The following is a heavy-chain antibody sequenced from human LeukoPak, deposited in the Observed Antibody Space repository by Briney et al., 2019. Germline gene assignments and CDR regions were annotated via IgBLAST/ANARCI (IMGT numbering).Heavy chain of an antibody. Sequence: PAGSLRLSCAASGFTFSSYSMNWVRQAQGKGLEWVSSISSSSSYIYYADSVKGRFTISRDNAKNSLYLQMNSLSAEDTAVYYCASIPWRGGGYWGHGNLVTVSS. CDR1: GFTFSSYS. V-gene: IGHV3-21*01. J-gene: IGHJ4*01. CDR3: ASIPWRGGGY. CDR2: ISSSSSYI. D-gene: IGHD3-10*01.